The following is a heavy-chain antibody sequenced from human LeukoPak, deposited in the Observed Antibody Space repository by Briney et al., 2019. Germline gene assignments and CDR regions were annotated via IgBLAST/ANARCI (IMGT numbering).Heavy chain of an antibody. CDR2: IYYSGST. V-gene: IGHV4-59*01. J-gene: IGHJ5*02. CDR3: ARVLVVVAATAIWFDP. CDR1: GGSISSYY. Sequence: SETLSLTCTVSGGSISSYYWSWIRQPPGKGLEWIGYIYYSGSTNCNPSLKSRVTISVDTSKNQFSLKPSSVTAADTAVYYCARVLVVVAATAIWFDPWGQGTLVTVSS. D-gene: IGHD2-15*01.